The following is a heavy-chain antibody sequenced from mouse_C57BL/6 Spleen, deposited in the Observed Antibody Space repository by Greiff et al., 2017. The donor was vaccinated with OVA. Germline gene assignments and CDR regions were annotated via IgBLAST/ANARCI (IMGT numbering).Heavy chain of an antibody. CDR3: ANMVTTGFAY. Sequence: EVQLQQSGPELVKPGASVKMSCKASGYTFTDYNMHWVKQSHGKSLEWIGYINPNNGGTSYNQKFKGKATLTVNKSSSTAYMELRGLTSEDSAVYYCANMVTTGFAYWGQGTLVTVSA. CDR1: GYTFTDYN. D-gene: IGHD2-2*01. CDR2: INPNNGGT. V-gene: IGHV1-22*01. J-gene: IGHJ3*01.